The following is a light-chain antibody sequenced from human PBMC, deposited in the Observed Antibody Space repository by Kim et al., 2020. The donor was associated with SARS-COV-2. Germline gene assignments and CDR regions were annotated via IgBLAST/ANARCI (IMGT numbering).Light chain of an antibody. CDR2: LNSDGSH. Sequence: ASVKLTCTLSSGHSSYAIAWHQQQPEKGPRYLMKLNSDGSHSKVDGIPDRFSGSSSGAERYLTISSLQSEDEADYYCQTWGTGNWVFGGGTQLTVL. J-gene: IGLJ3*02. CDR3: QTWGTGNWV. V-gene: IGLV4-69*01. CDR1: SGHSSYA.